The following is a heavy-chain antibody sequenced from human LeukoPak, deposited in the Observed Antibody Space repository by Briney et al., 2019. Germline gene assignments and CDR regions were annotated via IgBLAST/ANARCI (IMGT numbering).Heavy chain of an antibody. J-gene: IGHJ6*03. Sequence: PSETLSLTCIVSGDSMNNHYWTWIRQPPGKGLEWIGCIHYSGRTNYNPSLKSRVTVSVDTSKKQFSLNLRSVTAADTAVYYCARVPHCTSTSCYVGGYHMDVWGKGTTVTVSS. CDR2: IHYSGRT. CDR3: ARVPHCTSTSCYVGGYHMDV. CDR1: GDSMNNHY. D-gene: IGHD2-2*01. V-gene: IGHV4-59*08.